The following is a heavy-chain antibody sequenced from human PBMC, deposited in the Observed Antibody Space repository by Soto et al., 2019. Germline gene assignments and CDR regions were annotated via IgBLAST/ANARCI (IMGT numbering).Heavy chain of an antibody. V-gene: IGHV4-59*08. D-gene: IGHD1-26*01. J-gene: IGHJ4*02. Sequence: SETLSLTCTVSGGSINNYYWSWIRQPPGKGLEWIAYISYSGHTHYSPSLESRATISVDTSKNQFSLKLTSMTAADTAVYYCARQKAMGATYLLVWGQGTPVTVSS. CDR2: ISYSGHT. CDR1: GGSINNYY. CDR3: ARQKAMGATYLLV.